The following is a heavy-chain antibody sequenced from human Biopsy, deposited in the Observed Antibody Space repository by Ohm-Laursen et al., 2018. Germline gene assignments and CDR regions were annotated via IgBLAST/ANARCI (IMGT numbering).Heavy chain of an antibody. V-gene: IGHV1-2*02. J-gene: IGHJ5*02. Sequence: ATVKISCKASGYTSTGYHVHWVRQAPGQGLEWMGWINAKTGDTNYAQKFQGRVTMTRDTSISTAYVDLSSLRSDDTAVYYCTRGGYYYDSLAYYYWFDPWGQGTLVTVSS. CDR3: TRGGYYYDSLAYYYWFDP. CDR1: GYTSTGYH. CDR2: INAKTGDT. D-gene: IGHD3-22*01.